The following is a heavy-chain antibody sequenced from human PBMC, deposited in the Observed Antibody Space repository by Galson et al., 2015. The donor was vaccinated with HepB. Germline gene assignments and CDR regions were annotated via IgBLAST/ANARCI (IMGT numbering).Heavy chain of an antibody. CDR2: IDWDEDK. D-gene: IGHD3-10*01. Sequence: PALVKPTQTLTLTCTFSGFSLSTSGMCVSWIRQPPGKALEWLARIDWDEDKFYSTSLKTRLTISKDTPKNQVVLTMTNMDPVDTATYYCARVRAGGRGGPSGMDVWGQGITVTVSS. J-gene: IGHJ6*02. CDR3: ARVRAGGRGGPSGMDV. CDR1: GFSLSTSGMC. V-gene: IGHV2-70*17.